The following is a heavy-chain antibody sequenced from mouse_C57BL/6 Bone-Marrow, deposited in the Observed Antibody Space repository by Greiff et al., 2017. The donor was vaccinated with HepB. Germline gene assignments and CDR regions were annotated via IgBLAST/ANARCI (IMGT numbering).Heavy chain of an antibody. CDR1: GFTFSDYY. V-gene: IGHV5-12*01. Sequence: EVQVVESGGGLVQPGGSLKLSCAASGFTFSDYYMYWVRQTPEKRLEWVAYISNGGGSTYYPDTVKGRFTISRDNAKNTLYLQMSRLKSEDTAMYYCARHPNYLRYYAMDYWGQGTSVTVSS. J-gene: IGHJ4*01. D-gene: IGHD2-1*01. CDR3: ARHPNYLRYYAMDY. CDR2: ISNGGGST.